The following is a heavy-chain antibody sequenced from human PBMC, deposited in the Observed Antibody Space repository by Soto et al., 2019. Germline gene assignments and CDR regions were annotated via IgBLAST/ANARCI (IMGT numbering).Heavy chain of an antibody. CDR1: GFTFSSYW. J-gene: IGHJ6*03. Sequence: GGSLRLSCAASGFTFSSYWMSWVRQAPGKGLEWVANIKQDGSEKYYVDSVKGRFTISRDNAKNSLYLQMNSLRAEDTAVYYCARVSSGWQVYYYYYMDVWGKGTTVTVSS. CDR3: ARVSSGWQVYYYYYMDV. CDR2: IKQDGSEK. D-gene: IGHD6-19*01. V-gene: IGHV3-7*01.